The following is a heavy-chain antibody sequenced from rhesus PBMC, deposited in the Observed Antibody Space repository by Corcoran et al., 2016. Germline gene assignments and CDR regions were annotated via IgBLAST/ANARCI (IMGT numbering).Heavy chain of an antibody. J-gene: IGHJ5-1*01. V-gene: IGHV4-169*02. D-gene: IGHD3-34*01. Sequence: QLQLQESGPGLVKPSETLSVTCAVSGGSISSSYWSWIRQAPGKGLEWIGYMYGSGSSTNYNPALKSRGTRSVDTSKNQLSLKLSAVTAADTAVYYCASSAPFRGWGFLDVWGPGVLVTVSS. CDR2: MYGSGSST. CDR1: GGSISSSY. CDR3: ASSAPFRGWGFLDV.